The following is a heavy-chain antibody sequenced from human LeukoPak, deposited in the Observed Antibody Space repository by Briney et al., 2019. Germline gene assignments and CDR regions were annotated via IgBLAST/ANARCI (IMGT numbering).Heavy chain of an antibody. Sequence: SETLSLTCTVSGGSISSSSYYWGWIRQTPGKGLEWIESFRYSGNTYYNPSLKSRVTISVDTSKNQFSLKLSSVTAADTAVYYCARDYYDSSGYGSHAFDIWGQGTMVTVSS. CDR1: GGSISSSSYY. D-gene: IGHD3-22*01. J-gene: IGHJ3*02. CDR2: FRYSGNT. CDR3: ARDYYDSSGYGSHAFDI. V-gene: IGHV4-39*02.